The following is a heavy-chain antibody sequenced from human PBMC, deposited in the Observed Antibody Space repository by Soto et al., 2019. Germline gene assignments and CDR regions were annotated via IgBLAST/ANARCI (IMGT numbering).Heavy chain of an antibody. CDR3: ARAAADYESFDY. CDR2: IIPILGIA. D-gene: IGHD4-17*01. Sequence: QVQLVQSGAEVMKPGSSVKVSCKASGGTFSSYTISWVRQAPGQGLEWMGRIIPILGIANYAQKFQGRVTITADKSTSTAYMELSSLRSEDTAVYYCARAAADYESFDYWGQGTLVTVSS. J-gene: IGHJ4*02. V-gene: IGHV1-69*02. CDR1: GGTFSSYT.